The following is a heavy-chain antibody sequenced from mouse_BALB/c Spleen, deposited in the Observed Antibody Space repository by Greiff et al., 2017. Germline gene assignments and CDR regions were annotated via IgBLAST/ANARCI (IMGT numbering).Heavy chain of an antibody. D-gene: IGHD1-1*01. V-gene: IGHV3-2*02. Sequence: EVKLMESGPGLVKPSQSLSLTCTVTGYSITSDYAWNWIRQFPGNKLEWMGYISYSGSTSYNPSLKSRISITRDTSKNQFFLQLNSVTTEDTATYYCAREGLTTGMDYWGQGTSVTVSS. CDR3: AREGLTTGMDY. J-gene: IGHJ4*01. CDR2: ISYSGST. CDR1: GYSITSDYA.